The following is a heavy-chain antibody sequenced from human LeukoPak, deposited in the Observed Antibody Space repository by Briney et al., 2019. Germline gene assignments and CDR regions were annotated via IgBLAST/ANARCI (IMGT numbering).Heavy chain of an antibody. CDR1: GFTFSSYG. CDR3: ARERVAGILDY. V-gene: IGHV3-33*01. J-gene: IGHJ4*02. D-gene: IGHD6-19*01. Sequence: GSLRLSCAASGFTFSSYGMHWVRQAPGKGLEWVAVIWHEGSNKYYADSGKGRFTISKDNSKNTLYLQMNSLRAEDTAVYYCARERVAGILDYWGQGTLVTVSS. CDR2: IWHEGSNK.